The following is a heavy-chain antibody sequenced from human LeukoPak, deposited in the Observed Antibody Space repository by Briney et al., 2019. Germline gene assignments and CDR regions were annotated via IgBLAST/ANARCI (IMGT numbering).Heavy chain of an antibody. CDR3: ARGIGYSSSWYGDY. V-gene: IGHV4-61*02. J-gene: IGHJ4*02. CDR1: GGSISSGSYY. CDR2: IYTSGST. D-gene: IGHD6-13*01. Sequence: SETLSLTCTVSGGSISSGSYYWSWIRQPAGKGLEWIGRIYTSGSTNYNPSLKSRVTISVDTSKNQFSLKLSSVTAADTAVYYCARGIGYSSSWYGDYWGQGTLVTVSS.